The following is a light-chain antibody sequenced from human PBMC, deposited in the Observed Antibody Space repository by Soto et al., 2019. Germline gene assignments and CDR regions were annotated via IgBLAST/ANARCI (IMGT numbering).Light chain of an antibody. CDR1: QFIRNW. V-gene: IGKV1-5*03. Sequence: DIQMTQSPSTLSASVGDRVTITCRASQFIRNWLAWYQQKPGKVPKVLIYKASTLESGVPSRFSGSGSGTEFTLTISSLQPDDFATYYCQQYFSYPWTFGQGTKVEIK. CDR2: KAS. J-gene: IGKJ1*01. CDR3: QQYFSYPWT.